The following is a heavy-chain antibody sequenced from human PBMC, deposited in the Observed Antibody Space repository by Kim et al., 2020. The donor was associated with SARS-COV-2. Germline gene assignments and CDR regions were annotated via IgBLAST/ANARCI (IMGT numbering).Heavy chain of an antibody. CDR1: GFTFSGSA. CDR2: IRSKANSYAT. V-gene: IGHV3-73*01. J-gene: IGHJ6*02. Sequence: GGSLRLSCASSGFTFSGSAMHWVRQASGKGLEWVGRIRSKANSYATAYAASVKGRFTISRDDSKNTAYLQMNSLKTEDTAVYYCTREVGIAAAVPIYYYGMDVWGQGTTVTVSS. D-gene: IGHD6-13*01. CDR3: TREVGIAAAVPIYYYGMDV.